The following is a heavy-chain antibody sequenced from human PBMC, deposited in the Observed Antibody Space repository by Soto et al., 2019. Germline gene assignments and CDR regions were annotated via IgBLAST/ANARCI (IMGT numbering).Heavy chain of an antibody. CDR2: IYHSGST. CDR1: GGSISSGGYS. Sequence: SETLSLTCAVSGGSISSGGYSWSWIRQPPGKGLEWIGYIYHSGSTYYNPSLKSRVTISVDRSKNQFSLKLSSVTAADTAVYYCARLVVIMNWFDPWGQGTLVTVSS. J-gene: IGHJ5*02. V-gene: IGHV4-30-2*01. CDR3: ARLVVIMNWFDP. D-gene: IGHD3-3*01.